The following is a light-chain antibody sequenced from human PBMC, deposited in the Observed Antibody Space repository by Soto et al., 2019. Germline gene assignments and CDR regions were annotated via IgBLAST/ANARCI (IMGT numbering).Light chain of an antibody. Sequence: DIQMTQSPSTLAASVGDRVTITCRASQSISSWLAWYQQKPGKAPKLLIYKASSLESGVPSRFSGTGSGTEFTLTISSLQPDDFATYYCRQYNSVCLLTIGGGTQVEIK. CDR1: QSISSW. V-gene: IGKV1-5*03. J-gene: IGKJ4*01. CDR3: RQYNSVCLLT. CDR2: KAS.